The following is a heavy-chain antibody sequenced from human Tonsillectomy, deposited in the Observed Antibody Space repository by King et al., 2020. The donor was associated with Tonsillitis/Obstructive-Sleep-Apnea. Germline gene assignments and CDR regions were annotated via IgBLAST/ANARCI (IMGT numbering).Heavy chain of an antibody. V-gene: IGHV3-11*01. CDR1: GFTFSDYY. Sequence: VQLVESGGGLVKPGGSLRLSCAASGFTFSDYYMSWIRQAPGKGLEWVSYISSSGSTIYYADSVKGRFTISRDNAKNSLYLQMNSLRAEDTAVYYCASLYYDFWSGYYPSYYYYYMDVWGKGTTVTVSS. D-gene: IGHD3-3*01. CDR3: ASLYYDFWSGYYPSYYYYYMDV. J-gene: IGHJ6*03. CDR2: ISSSGSTI.